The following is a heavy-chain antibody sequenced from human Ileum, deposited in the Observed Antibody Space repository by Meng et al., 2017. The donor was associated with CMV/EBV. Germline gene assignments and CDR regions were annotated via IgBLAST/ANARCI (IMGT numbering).Heavy chain of an antibody. D-gene: IGHD6-19*01. CDR3: ANRRGSGWYETYFDS. V-gene: IGHV2-5*02. CDR1: GFSRSTYGVG. J-gene: IGHJ4*02. Sequence: ITFQGLCPPLLHPPPTLTLTCTFSGFSRSTYGVGVGWIRQPPGKALEWLALIYWDDTKRYSPSLKSRLTISKDTSKNQVVLTMTNTDTVDTATYYGANRRGSGWYETYFDSWGQGTLVTVSS. CDR2: IYWDDTK.